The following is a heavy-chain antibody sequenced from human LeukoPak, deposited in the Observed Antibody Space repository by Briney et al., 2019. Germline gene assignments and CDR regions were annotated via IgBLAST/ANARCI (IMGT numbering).Heavy chain of an antibody. CDR2: INQDGSEK. J-gene: IGHJ4*02. V-gene: IGHV3-7*01. CDR3: TRRLDE. CDR1: GFSFNNDW. D-gene: IGHD3-16*01. Sequence: QSGGSLRLSCATSGFSFNNDWMDWVRQAPGKGLEWVANINQDGSEKNCLDSVKGRFTISRDNAQNSLYLQMNGLRVEDTAVYYCTRRLDEWGQGTLVTVSS.